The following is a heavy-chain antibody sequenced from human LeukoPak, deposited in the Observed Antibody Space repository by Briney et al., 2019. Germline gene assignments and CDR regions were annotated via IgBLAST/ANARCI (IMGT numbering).Heavy chain of an antibody. V-gene: IGHV1-2*02. CDR2: SSPKSGGT. CDR3: ARVRTLDWVHDAVEM. D-gene: IGHD3-9*01. CDR1: GYTFTGYN. J-gene: IGHJ3*02. Sequence: GASVKVSCKASGYTFTGYNIHWVRQAPGQGPEWMGWSSPKSGGTSYAQKFQGRVTMTRDTSINTAYMELSGLRSDDTAVYYCARVRTLDWVHDAVEMWGQGTLVSVSS.